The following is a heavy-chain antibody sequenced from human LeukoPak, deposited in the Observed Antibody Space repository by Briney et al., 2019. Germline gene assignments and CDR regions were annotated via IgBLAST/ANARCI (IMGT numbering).Heavy chain of an antibody. CDR2: SNSDGSSI. J-gene: IGHJ6*02. CDR3: ARSHYYDSSGSFNFNYGLDV. CDR1: GFNFSSYW. D-gene: IGHD3-22*01. V-gene: IGHV3-74*01. Sequence: GGSLRLSCVASGFNFSSYWMHWVRQVPGKEPVWVSRSNSDGSSIRYANSVKGRFNISRDNANNTLDLQMSSLRAEDTAVYYCARSHYYDSSGSFNFNYGLDVWGQGTTVIVSS.